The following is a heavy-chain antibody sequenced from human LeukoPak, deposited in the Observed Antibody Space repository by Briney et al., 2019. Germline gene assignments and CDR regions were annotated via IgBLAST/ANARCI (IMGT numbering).Heavy chain of an antibody. V-gene: IGHV1-69*05. Sequence: SVKVSCKASGGTFSSYAISWVRQAPGQGLDWMGGIIPIVGTANYAQKFQGRVTITTDESTSTACIELSSLRSEDTAVYYCASGRCSSTSCYAPIIDYWGQGTLVTVSS. CDR2: IIPIVGTA. CDR3: ASGRCSSTSCYAPIIDY. D-gene: IGHD2-2*01. J-gene: IGHJ4*02. CDR1: GGTFSSYA.